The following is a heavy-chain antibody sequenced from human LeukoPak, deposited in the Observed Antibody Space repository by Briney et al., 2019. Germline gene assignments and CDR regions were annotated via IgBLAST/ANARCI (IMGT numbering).Heavy chain of an antibody. CDR3: ARDLFDKDAAGRVSDY. Sequence: GGSLRLSCVASGFTFSDYEMNWVRQAPGKGLEWVSYISTQAGTIYYADSVKGRFTISRDNAKNSLYLQMNSLRAEHTAVYYCARDLFDKDAAGRVSDYWGQGTLVTVSS. CDR1: GFTFSDYE. V-gene: IGHV3-48*03. D-gene: IGHD6-13*01. J-gene: IGHJ4*02. CDR2: ISTQAGTI.